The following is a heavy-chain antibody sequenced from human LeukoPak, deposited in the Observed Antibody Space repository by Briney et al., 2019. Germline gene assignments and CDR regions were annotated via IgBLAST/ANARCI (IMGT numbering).Heavy chain of an antibody. J-gene: IGHJ4*02. CDR3: ANPGRYSSGWVFPPCFDY. D-gene: IGHD6-19*01. Sequence: GGSLRLSCAASGFTFSSYAMTWVRQAPGKGLEWVSAISGGGGSTYYADSVKGRFTISRDNSKNTLYLQMNSLRADDTAVYYCANPGRYSSGWVFPPCFDYWGQGTLVTVSS. V-gene: IGHV3-23*01. CDR1: GFTFSSYA. CDR2: ISGGGGST.